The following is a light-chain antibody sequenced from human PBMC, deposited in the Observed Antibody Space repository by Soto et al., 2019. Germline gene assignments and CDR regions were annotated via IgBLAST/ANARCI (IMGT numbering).Light chain of an antibody. CDR3: SLYASENTDV. CDR1: STDFVSYNR. Sequence: QSALAQPPSVSGSPGQSVTISCTGTSTDFVSYNRASWYQQPPGTAPKLIIYEASSRPSGVPGRFSGSKSGTTASLTISGLQAADEADYYCSLYASENTDVFGTGTKVTVL. CDR2: EAS. J-gene: IGLJ1*01. V-gene: IGLV2-18*01.